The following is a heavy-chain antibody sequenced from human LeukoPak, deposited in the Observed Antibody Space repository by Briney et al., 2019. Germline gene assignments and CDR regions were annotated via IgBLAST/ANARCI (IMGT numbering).Heavy chain of an antibody. D-gene: IGHD3-22*01. V-gene: IGHV1-18*01. CDR1: GYTFTSYG. J-gene: IGHJ4*02. Sequence: SVRVSCKASGYTFTSYGISWVRQAPGQGREGMGWISTYNGNTNYAQKVQGRATMTTDTSTSTAYMELRSLRSDDTAVYYCARDRLPATHYYDSSGSGFDYWGQGTLVTVSS. CDR2: ISTYNGNT. CDR3: ARDRLPATHYYDSSGSGFDY.